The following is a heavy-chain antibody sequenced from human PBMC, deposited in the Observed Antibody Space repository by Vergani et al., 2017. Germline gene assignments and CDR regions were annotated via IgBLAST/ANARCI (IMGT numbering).Heavy chain of an antibody. CDR2: IYSGGST. Sequence: EVQLVESGGGLVQPGGSLRLSCAASGFTVSSNYMSWVRQAPGKGLEWVSVIYSGGSTYYADSVTGRFTISRHNSKNTLYLQMNSLRAEDTAVYYCARGPPTVTPYYFDYWGQGTLVTVSS. J-gene: IGHJ4*02. CDR1: GFTVSSNY. CDR3: ARGPPTVTPYYFDY. D-gene: IGHD4-17*01. V-gene: IGHV3-53*04.